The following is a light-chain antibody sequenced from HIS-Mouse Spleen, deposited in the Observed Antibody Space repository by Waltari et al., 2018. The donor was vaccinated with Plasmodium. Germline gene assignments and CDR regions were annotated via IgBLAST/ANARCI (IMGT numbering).Light chain of an antibody. J-gene: IGLJ3*02. CDR2: EDS. Sequence: SYELTQPPSVSVSPGQTARITCSGDAFPKKYAYWYQQKSGQAPVLVIYEDSKRPAGMPDRFAGSSSGTMATCTITGAQVEDEADYYCYSTDSSGNHRVFGGGTKLTVL. CDR1: AFPKKY. V-gene: IGLV3-10*01. CDR3: YSTDSSGNHRV.